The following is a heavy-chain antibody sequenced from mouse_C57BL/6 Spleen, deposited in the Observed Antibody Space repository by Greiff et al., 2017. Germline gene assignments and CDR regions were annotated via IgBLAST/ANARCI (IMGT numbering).Heavy chain of an antibody. D-gene: IGHD2-3*01. V-gene: IGHV1-64*01. CDR2: IHPNSGST. J-gene: IGHJ3*01. Sequence: QVQLQQPGAELVKPGASVKLSCKASGYTFTSYWVHWVKQRPGQGLEWIGMIHPNSGSTNYNEKFKSKATLTVDKSSSTAYMQLSSLTSEDSAVYYCARSGYDGNWFAYWGQGTLVTVSA. CDR1: GYTFTSYW. CDR3: ARSGYDGNWFAY.